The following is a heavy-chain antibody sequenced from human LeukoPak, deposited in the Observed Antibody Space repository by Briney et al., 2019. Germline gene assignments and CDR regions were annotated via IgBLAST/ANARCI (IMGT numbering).Heavy chain of an antibody. CDR1: GGSIGGSISSYY. J-gene: IGHJ4*02. Sequence: SETLSLTCTVSGGSIGGSISSYYWSWIRQPPGKGLEWIGYIYYSGSTNYNPSLKSRVTILVDTSKNQFSLKLSSMTAADTAVYYCARVRYSSGWYPFDYWGQGTLVTVSS. V-gene: IGHV4-61*01. CDR2: IYYSGST. D-gene: IGHD6-19*01. CDR3: ARVRYSSGWYPFDY.